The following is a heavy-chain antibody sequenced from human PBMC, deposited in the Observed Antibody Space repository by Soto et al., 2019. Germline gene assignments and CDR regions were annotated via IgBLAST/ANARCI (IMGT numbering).Heavy chain of an antibody. Sequence: EVQLLESGGGLVQPGGSLRLSCAASGFTFNDYAMAWVRQAPGKGLEWVSSISGSGGHSSYADSVKGHFTISRDSVKNMLSLDMSDLRAEDTAVYYCAKDCRRLAVSGSAFDSWGQGALVTVSS. V-gene: IGHV3-23*01. J-gene: IGHJ4*02. D-gene: IGHD6-13*01. CDR2: ISGSGGHS. CDR3: AKDCRRLAVSGSAFDS. CDR1: GFTFNDYA.